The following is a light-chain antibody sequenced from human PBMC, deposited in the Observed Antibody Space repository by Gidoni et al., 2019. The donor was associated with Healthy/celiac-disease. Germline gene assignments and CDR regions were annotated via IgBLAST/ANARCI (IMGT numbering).Light chain of an antibody. CDR3: CSYAGRGRV. Sequence: QSALTQPASVSGSPGQSITISCTGTSSDVGSYNLVSWYQQHPGKAPKLMIYEVSKRPSGVSNRFAGSKSGNTASLTISGLQAEDEADYYCCSYAGRGRVFGGGTKLTV. CDR1: SSDVGSYNL. V-gene: IGLV2-23*02. J-gene: IGLJ2*01. CDR2: EVS.